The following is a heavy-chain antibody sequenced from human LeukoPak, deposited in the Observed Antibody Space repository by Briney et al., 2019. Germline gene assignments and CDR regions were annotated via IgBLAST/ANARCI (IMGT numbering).Heavy chain of an antibody. CDR1: GFTFSSYG. D-gene: IGHD3-22*01. V-gene: IGHV3-23*01. CDR3: ARDPTGDYYDSSGYFDY. J-gene: IGHJ4*02. CDR2: ISGSGGST. Sequence: GGTLRLSCAASGFTFSSYGMSWVRQAPGKGLEWVSAISGSGGSTYYADSVKGRFTISRDNSKNTLYLQMNSLRAEDTAVYYCARDPTGDYYDSSGYFDYWGQGTLVTVSS.